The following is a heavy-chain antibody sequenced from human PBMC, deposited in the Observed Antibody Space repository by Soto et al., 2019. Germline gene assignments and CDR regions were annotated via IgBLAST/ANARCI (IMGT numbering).Heavy chain of an antibody. V-gene: IGHV3-23*01. J-gene: IGHJ4*02. D-gene: IGHD2-2*01. Sequence: EVQLLESGGGLVQPGGSLRLSCAASGITFTAYAMSWVRQAPGKGLEWVSSISGSGGSTYYADSVKARLTITRDNSKNPLYLQMNSLRAEDTAVYYCATIIIPAATNFYWGQGTLVTVSS. CDR1: GITFTAYA. CDR3: ATIIIPAATNFY. CDR2: ISGSGGST.